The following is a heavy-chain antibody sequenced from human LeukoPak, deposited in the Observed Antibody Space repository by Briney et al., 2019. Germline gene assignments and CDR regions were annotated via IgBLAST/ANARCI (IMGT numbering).Heavy chain of an antibody. CDR1: GYNFTNYW. Sequence: GESLKISCKGSGYNFTNYWISWVRQMPGKGLEWMGRIDPSDSYTNYSPSFQGHVTISADKSISTAYLQWSSLKASDTAMYYCARGYDYSNPYYYYYGMDVWGQRTTVTVSS. CDR2: IDPSDSYT. CDR3: ARGYDYSNPYYYYYGMDV. V-gene: IGHV5-10-1*01. D-gene: IGHD4-11*01. J-gene: IGHJ6*02.